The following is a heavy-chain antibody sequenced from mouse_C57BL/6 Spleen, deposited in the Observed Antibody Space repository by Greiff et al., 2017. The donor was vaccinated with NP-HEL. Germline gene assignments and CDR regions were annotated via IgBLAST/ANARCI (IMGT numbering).Heavy chain of an antibody. CDR2: IYWDDDK. J-gene: IGHJ3*01. D-gene: IGHD2-4*01. Sequence: QVTLKESGPGILQSSQTLSLTCSFSGFSLSTSGMGVSWIRQPSGKGLEWLAHIYWDDDKRYNPSLKSRLTISKDTSRNQVFLKITSVDTADTATYYCARDYDGDASFAYWGQGTLVTVSA. CDR1: GFSLSTSGMG. V-gene: IGHV8-12*01. CDR3: ARDYDGDASFAY.